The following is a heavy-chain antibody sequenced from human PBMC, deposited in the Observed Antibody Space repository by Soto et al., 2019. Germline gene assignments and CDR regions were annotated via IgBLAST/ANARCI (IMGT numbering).Heavy chain of an antibody. CDR3: ARRGYPSNFDY. J-gene: IGHJ4*02. CDR2: IYYSGST. V-gene: IGHV4-39*01. CDR1: GGSISSSSYY. D-gene: IGHD3-16*02. Sequence: QLQLQESGPGLVKPSETLSLTCTVSGGSISSSSYYWGWIRQPPGKGLEWIGSIYYSGSTYYNPSLKSRVTISVDTSKNQFSLKLSSVTAADTAVYYCARRGYPSNFDYWGQGTLVTVSS.